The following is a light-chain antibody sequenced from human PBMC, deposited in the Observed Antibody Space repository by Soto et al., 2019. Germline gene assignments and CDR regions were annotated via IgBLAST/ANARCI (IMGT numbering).Light chain of an antibody. CDR2: EVN. Sequence: QSVLTQPASVSGSPGQSITISCTGSSSDVGDYNYVSWYQHHPGKAPKLLIYEVNNRPSGVSDRFSGSKSGNGASLNISWLQAEDEADYYCSSYTSSSTYVFGNGTKVT. V-gene: IGLV2-14*01. J-gene: IGLJ1*01. CDR3: SSYTSSSTYV. CDR1: SSDVGDYNY.